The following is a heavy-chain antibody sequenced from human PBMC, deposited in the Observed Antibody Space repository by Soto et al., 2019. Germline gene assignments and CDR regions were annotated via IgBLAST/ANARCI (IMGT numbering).Heavy chain of an antibody. CDR3: ARGDSTDCSNGVCSLLHHHDMDV. V-gene: IGHV1-2*04. Sequence: ASVKVSCKASGYSFTDYHIHWVRQAPGQGLEWLGRINPKSGGTSTAQKFQGWVTMTTDTSISTASMELTRLTSDDTALYYCARGDSTDCSNGVCSLLHHHDMDVWAQGTTVTVSS. CDR2: INPKSGGT. J-gene: IGHJ6*02. D-gene: IGHD2-8*01. CDR1: GYSFTDYH.